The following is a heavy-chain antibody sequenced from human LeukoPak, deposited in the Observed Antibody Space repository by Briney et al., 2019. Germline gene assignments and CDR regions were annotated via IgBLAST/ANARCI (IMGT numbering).Heavy chain of an antibody. V-gene: IGHV3-21*01. CDR1: GFTFSSYS. Sequence: GGSLRLSCAASGFTFSSYSMNWVRQAPGKGLEWVSSISSSSSYIYYADSVKGRFTISRDNAKNSLYLQMNSLRAEDTAVYYCARDLSGNKYGYFDYWGQGTLVTVSS. CDR3: ARDLSGNKYGYFDY. CDR2: ISSSSSYI. D-gene: IGHD2-8*01. J-gene: IGHJ4*02.